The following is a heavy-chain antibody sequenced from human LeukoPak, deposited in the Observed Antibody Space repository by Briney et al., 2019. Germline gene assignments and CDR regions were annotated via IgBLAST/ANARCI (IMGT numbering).Heavy chain of an antibody. D-gene: IGHD5-18*01. CDR2: FDPEDGET. V-gene: IGHV1-24*01. CDR3: ATGERDTAMANFDY. J-gene: IGHJ4*02. CDR1: GYTLTELS. Sequence: ASVKVSCKVSGYTLTELSMHWVRQAPGKGLERMGGFDPEDGETIYAQKFQGRVTMTEDTSTDTAYMELSSLRSEDTAVYYCATGERDTAMANFDYWGQGTLVTVSS.